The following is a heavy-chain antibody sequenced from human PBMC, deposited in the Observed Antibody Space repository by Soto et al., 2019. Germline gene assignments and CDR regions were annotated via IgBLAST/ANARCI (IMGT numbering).Heavy chain of an antibody. J-gene: IGHJ5*02. CDR3: ARSHTVTNPNWFDP. D-gene: IGHD4-4*01. CDR2: ISYSGST. CDR1: GGSISSYY. V-gene: IGHV4-59*08. Sequence: SETLSLTCTVSGGSISSYYWSWIRQPPGKGLEWIGYISYSGSTNYNPSLKSRVTISVDTSKNQFSLKLSSVTAADTAVYYCARSHTVTNPNWFDPWGQGTLVTVSS.